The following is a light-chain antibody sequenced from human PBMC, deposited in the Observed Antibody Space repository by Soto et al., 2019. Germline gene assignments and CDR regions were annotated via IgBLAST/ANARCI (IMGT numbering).Light chain of an antibody. CDR3: QQYNNYSFT. Sequence: IPLTQSPSTLSASAGDRVTITCRVSQTLNGWLAWYQHKPGNAPKLLIFKASNLQSGVPSRFSGSGSGTEFTLTSSSLPPDDSATYYCQQYNNYSFTFGPGTKVEIK. J-gene: IGKJ3*01. V-gene: IGKV1-5*03. CDR1: QTLNGW. CDR2: KAS.